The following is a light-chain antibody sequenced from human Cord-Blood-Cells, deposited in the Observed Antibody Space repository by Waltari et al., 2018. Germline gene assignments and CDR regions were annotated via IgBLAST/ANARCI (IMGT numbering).Light chain of an antibody. J-gene: IGLJ3*02. CDR3: SSYTSSSPSWV. CDR1: SSDVGGYNY. V-gene: IGLV2-14*01. Sequence: QSALSQPASVSGSPGQSITISCTGTSSDVGGYNYVSWYQQHPGKAPKLMIYDVSKRPSGVSNRFSGSKSGNTASLTISGLQAEDEADYYCSSYTSSSPSWVFGVGTKLTVL. CDR2: DVS.